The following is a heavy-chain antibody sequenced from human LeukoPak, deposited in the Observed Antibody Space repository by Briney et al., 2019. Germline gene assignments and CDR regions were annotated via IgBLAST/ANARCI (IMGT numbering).Heavy chain of an antibody. V-gene: IGHV3-7*02. CDR3: GSGQQLGY. Sequence: QPGGSLRLSCAASGFTFSNYWMRWVRQAPGKGLEWVANIKQDGSEKNYVDSVKGRFTISRDNAKNSLYLQMNSLRPEDTAVYYCGSGQQLGYWGQGTLVTVSS. CDR2: IKQDGSEK. CDR1: GFTFSNYW. D-gene: IGHD6-13*01. J-gene: IGHJ4*02.